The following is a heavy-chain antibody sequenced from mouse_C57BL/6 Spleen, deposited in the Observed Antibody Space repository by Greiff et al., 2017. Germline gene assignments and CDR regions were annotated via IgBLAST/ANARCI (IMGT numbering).Heavy chain of an antibody. Sequence: VKLQESGAELVKPGASVKISCKASGYAFSSYWMNWVKQRPGKGLEWIGQIYPGDGDTNYNGKFKGKATLTADKSSSTAYMQLSSLTSEDSAVYFCARGDDYGYLDYWGQGTTLTVSS. CDR2: IYPGDGDT. CDR1: GYAFSSYW. CDR3: ARGDDYGYLDY. J-gene: IGHJ2*01. D-gene: IGHD2-4*01. V-gene: IGHV1-80*01.